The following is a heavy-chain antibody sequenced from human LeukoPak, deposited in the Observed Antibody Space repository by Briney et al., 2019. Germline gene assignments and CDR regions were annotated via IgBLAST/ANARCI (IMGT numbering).Heavy chain of an antibody. CDR2: ISYDGSNK. D-gene: IGHD4-23*01. CDR3: ARGTALELVVTHEYFQR. CDR1: GFTFSSYA. J-gene: IGHJ1*01. Sequence: PGGSLRLSCAASGFTFSSYAMHWVRQAPGKGLEWVAVISYDGSNKYYADSVKGRFTISRDNSKNMLYLQMNSLRAEDTAVYYCARGTALELVVTHEYFQRWGQGTLVTVSS. V-gene: IGHV3-30-3*01.